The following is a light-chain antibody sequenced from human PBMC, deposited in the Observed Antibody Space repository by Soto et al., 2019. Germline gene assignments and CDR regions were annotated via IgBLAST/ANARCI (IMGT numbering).Light chain of an antibody. J-gene: IGLJ2*01. CDR3: SSHTTSTTLGV. V-gene: IGLV2-14*01. CDR2: EVS. Sequence: QSVLTQAACVSGCPGQSITICWTGMRGDFGSYKFVSWYQKHPGKAPKLIIYEVSNRPSGVSNRFSGSQSGNTASLTISGLQAENEAEYYCSSHTTSTTLGVFGGGTKATVL. CDR1: RGDFGSYKF.